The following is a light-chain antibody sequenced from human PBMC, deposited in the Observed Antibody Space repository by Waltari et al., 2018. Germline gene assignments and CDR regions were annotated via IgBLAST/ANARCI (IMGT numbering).Light chain of an antibody. CDR2: KDN. Sequence: SHELTQPPSVSVSPGQPARNTCPGNGRTNQNAYWSQQKPGQAPVSVIYKDNEMPSGIPERFSGSSSGTTVTLTISGVQAEDEADYYCQSADSTTSFVLFGGGTNLAVL. J-gene: IGLJ2*01. CDR1: GRTNQN. V-gene: IGLV3-25*03. CDR3: QSADSTTSFVL.